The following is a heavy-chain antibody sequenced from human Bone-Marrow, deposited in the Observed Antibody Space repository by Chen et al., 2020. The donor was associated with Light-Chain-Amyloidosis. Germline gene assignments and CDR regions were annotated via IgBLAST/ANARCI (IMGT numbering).Heavy chain of an antibody. CDR2: ISWKSDDL. J-gene: IGHJ4*02. CDR1: GFTFNDYA. Sequence: EVQLVESGGGLAQPGRSLRRACAASGFTFNDYAMHWVREAQGKGVEWVSGISWKSDDLLYADAVKGRLTVSRENAKNSLALERISHCAEDTSLYYCTKDVGGPGEALDSWGQGTLVAVSS. V-gene: IGHV3-9*01. D-gene: IGHD7-27*01. CDR3: TKDVGGPGEALDS.